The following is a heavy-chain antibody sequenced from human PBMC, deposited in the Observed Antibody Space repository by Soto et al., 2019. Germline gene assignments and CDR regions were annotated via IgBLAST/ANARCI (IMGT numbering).Heavy chain of an antibody. V-gene: IGHV4-30-2*01. J-gene: IGHJ5*02. Sequence: SETLSLTCAVSGGSSGSGGYSWSWIRQPPGKGLEWIGYIYHSGSTYYNPSLKSRVTISVDRSKNQFSLKLSSVTAADTAVYCARVPGPWGQGTLVTVS. CDR2: IYHSGST. CDR1: GGSSGSGGYS. CDR3: ARVPGP. D-gene: IGHD3-10*01.